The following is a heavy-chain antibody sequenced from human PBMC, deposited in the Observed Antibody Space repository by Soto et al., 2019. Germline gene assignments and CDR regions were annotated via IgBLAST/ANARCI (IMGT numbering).Heavy chain of an antibody. D-gene: IGHD3-22*01. Sequence: QVQLVQSGAEEKKPGASVKVSCKASGYTFTSYAMHWVRQAPGQRLEWMGWINAGNGNTKYSQKFQGRVTITRDTSASTAYMELSSLRSEDTAVYYCAGDGPTMIGYYYYYGMDVWGQGTTVTDSS. CDR3: AGDGPTMIGYYYYYGMDV. J-gene: IGHJ6*02. CDR2: INAGNGNT. CDR1: GYTFTSYA. V-gene: IGHV1-3*05.